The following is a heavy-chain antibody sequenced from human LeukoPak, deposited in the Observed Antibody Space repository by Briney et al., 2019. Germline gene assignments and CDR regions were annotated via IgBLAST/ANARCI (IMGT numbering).Heavy chain of an antibody. D-gene: IGHD5-18*01. CDR1: GGSFSGYY. CDR2: INHSGST. Sequence: SETLSLTCAVYGGSFSGYYWSWIRQPPGKGLEWIGEINHSGSTNYNPSLKSRVTISVDTSKNQFSLKLSSVTAADTAVYYCARPQSYGDTAMVSWGQGTLVTVSS. CDR3: ARPQSYGDTAMVS. V-gene: IGHV4-34*01. J-gene: IGHJ4*02.